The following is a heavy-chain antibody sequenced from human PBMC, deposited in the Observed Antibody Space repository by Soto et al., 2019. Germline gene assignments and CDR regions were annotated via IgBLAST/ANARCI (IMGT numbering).Heavy chain of an antibody. CDR1: GGSVSSDGYY. Sequence: SETLSLTCTVSGGSVSSDGYYWSWIRQHPGKGLEWIGYIHYTGSTYYNPSLKSRVTISVDTSKNQFSLKLSSVTAADTAVYYCDCVDTVTDDHVDYWGQGTLVTVSS. CDR2: IHYTGST. CDR3: DCVDTVTDDHVDY. V-gene: IGHV4-31*03. D-gene: IGHD4-4*01. J-gene: IGHJ4*02.